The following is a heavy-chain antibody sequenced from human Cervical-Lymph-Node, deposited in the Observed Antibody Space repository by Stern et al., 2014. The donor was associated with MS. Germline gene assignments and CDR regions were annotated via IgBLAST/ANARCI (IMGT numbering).Heavy chain of an antibody. CDR2: ISSSGSTI. CDR3: ARCEVLWFGELPRWFDP. J-gene: IGHJ5*02. CDR1: GFTFSDYY. Sequence: QMQLVQSGGGLVKPGGSLRLSCAASGFTFSDYYMSWIRQAPGKGLEWVSYISSSGSTIYYADSVKGRFTISRDNAKNSLYLQMNSLRAEDTAVYYCARCEVLWFGELPRWFDPWGQGTLVTVSS. V-gene: IGHV3-11*01. D-gene: IGHD3-10*01.